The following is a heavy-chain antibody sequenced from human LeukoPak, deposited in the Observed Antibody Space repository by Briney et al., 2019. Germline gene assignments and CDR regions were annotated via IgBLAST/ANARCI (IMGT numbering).Heavy chain of an antibody. J-gene: IGHJ4*02. D-gene: IGHD3-10*01. CDR1: GFTYSYNW. CDR3: LGYYSGSPN. V-gene: IGHV3-74*01. Sequence: GGSLTHSCPASGFTYSYNWMHWVRQPAGRELVWVSRISSDGRTTHYADSVKGRFTISRDSAKNTLFLQMNDLRAEDTAVYYCLGYYSGSPNWGQGTLVTVSS. CDR2: ISSDGRTT.